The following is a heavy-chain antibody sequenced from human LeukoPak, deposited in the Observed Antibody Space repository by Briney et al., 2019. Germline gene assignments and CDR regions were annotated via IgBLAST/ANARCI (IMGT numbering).Heavy chain of an antibody. CDR2: INPTDDSA. D-gene: IGHD5-24*01. Sequence: ASVKVSCKASAHTFTSYYIHWVRQAPGQGLEWLGLINPTDDSASYAQKFRGRVTVTRDTSTSTVYMELSSLRSEDTAVYYCAREGDGYKKFDYWAQGILVTVSS. CDR1: AHTFTSYY. V-gene: IGHV1-46*01. CDR3: AREGDGYKKFDY. J-gene: IGHJ4*02.